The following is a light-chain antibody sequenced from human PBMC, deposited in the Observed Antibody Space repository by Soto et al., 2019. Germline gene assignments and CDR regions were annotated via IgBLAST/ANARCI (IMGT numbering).Light chain of an antibody. Sequence: QSVLTQPASVSGSPGQSITISCTGTTSDVGGYNYVSWYQQHPGQVPKLLIYEVSNRPSGVSYRFSGSKSGNTASLTISGLQAQDEASYYCFSYTTSSTWVFGTGTKVTVL. CDR2: EVS. J-gene: IGLJ3*02. V-gene: IGLV2-14*01. CDR1: TSDVGGYNY. CDR3: FSYTTSSTWV.